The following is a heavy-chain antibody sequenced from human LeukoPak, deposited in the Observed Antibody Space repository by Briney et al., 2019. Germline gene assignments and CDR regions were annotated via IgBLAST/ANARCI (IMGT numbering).Heavy chain of an antibody. V-gene: IGHV4-34*01. D-gene: IGHD3-10*01. CDR1: GGSFSGYY. J-gene: IGHJ4*02. CDR2: INHSGST. Sequence: SETLSLTCAVYGGSFSGYYWSWIRQPPGKGLEWIGEINHSGSTNHNPSLKSRVTISLDTSKNQFSLKLSSVTAADTAVYYCARDSYYYGSGSPYFDYWGQGTLVTVSS. CDR3: ARDSYYYGSGSPYFDY.